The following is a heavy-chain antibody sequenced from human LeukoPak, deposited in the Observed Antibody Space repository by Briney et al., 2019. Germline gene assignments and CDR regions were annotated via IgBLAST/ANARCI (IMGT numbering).Heavy chain of an antibody. J-gene: IGHJ4*02. D-gene: IGHD2-2*02. V-gene: IGHV3-74*01. Sequence: GGSLRLSCAASGFTFNSYWMHWVRQAPGKGLVWVSRINSDGSSTSYADSVKGRFTISRDNAYNTLYLQLNSLRAEDTAVYYCAKDSYPYCSSTSCYNFDYWGQGTLVTVSS. CDR3: AKDSYPYCSSTSCYNFDY. CDR1: GFTFNSYW. CDR2: INSDGSST.